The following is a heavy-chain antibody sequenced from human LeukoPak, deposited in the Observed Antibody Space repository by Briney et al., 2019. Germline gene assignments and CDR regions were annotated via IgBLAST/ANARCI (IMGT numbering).Heavy chain of an antibody. CDR3: ARDHKDWGVFDY. J-gene: IGHJ4*02. Sequence: GGSLRLSCAASGFTFSSYSMNWVRQAPGKGLEWVSYITPSSSTIYYADSVKGRFTISRDNAKNSLYLQMNSLRAEDTAVYYCARDHKDWGVFDYWGQGTLVTVSS. V-gene: IGHV3-48*04. D-gene: IGHD3/OR15-3a*01. CDR2: ITPSSSTI. CDR1: GFTFSSYS.